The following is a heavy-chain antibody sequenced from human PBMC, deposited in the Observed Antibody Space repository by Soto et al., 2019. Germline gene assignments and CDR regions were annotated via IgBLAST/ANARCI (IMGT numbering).Heavy chain of an antibody. D-gene: IGHD3-22*01. CDR2: ISSSSSTI. Sequence: GGSLRLSCAASGFTFSSYSMNWVRQAPGKGLEWVSYISSSSSTIYYADSVKGRFTISRDNAKNSLYLQMNSLRDEDTAVHYCARDLTGVVVIPDWYFDLWGRGTPVPVYS. CDR3: ARDLTGVVVIPDWYFDL. V-gene: IGHV3-48*02. J-gene: IGHJ2*01. CDR1: GFTFSSYS.